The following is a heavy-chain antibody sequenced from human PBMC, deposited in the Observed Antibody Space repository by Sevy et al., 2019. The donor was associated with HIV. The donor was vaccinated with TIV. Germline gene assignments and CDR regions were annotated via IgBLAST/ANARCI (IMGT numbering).Heavy chain of an antibody. CDR2: IYSGGIT. V-gene: IGHV3-53*01. D-gene: IGHD2-2*01. CDR1: GFTVSSNY. CDR3: AVPAADYYYYGMDV. J-gene: IGHJ6*02. Sequence: GGSLRLSCAASGFTVSSNYMSWVRQAPGKGLEWVSVIYSGGITSYADSVKGRFTISRDNSKNTLYLQMNSLRAEDTAVYYCAVPAADYYYYGMDVWGQGTTVTVSS.